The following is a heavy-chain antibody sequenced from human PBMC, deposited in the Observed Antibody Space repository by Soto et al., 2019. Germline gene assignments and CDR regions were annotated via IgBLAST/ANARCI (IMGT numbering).Heavy chain of an antibody. CDR3: ARGQDYGDHYGAYGMDV. J-gene: IGHJ6*02. Sequence: QVQLQESGPGLVKPSETLSLTCTVSGGSISSYYWSWIRQPPGKGLEWIGYIYYSGSTNYNPSLKSRVTISVDTSKNQFSLKLSSVTAADTAVYYCARGQDYGDHYGAYGMDVWGQGTTVTVSS. V-gene: IGHV4-59*01. CDR1: GGSISSYY. CDR2: IYYSGST. D-gene: IGHD4-17*01.